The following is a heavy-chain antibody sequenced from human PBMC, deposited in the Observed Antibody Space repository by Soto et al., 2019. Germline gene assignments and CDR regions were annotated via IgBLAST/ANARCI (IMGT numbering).Heavy chain of an antibody. CDR1: GFTFDDYA. CDR2: ISWNSGSI. CDR3: AKDICSGGSCPAHQKYWYFYL. J-gene: IGHJ2*01. V-gene: IGHV3-9*01. Sequence: EVQLVESGGGLVQPGRSLRLSCAASGFTFDDYAMHWVRQAPGKGLEWVSGISWNSGSIGYADSVKGRFTISRDNAKNSLYLQMNSLRAEDTALYYCAKDICSGGSCPAHQKYWYFYLWGRGTLVTVSS. D-gene: IGHD2-15*01.